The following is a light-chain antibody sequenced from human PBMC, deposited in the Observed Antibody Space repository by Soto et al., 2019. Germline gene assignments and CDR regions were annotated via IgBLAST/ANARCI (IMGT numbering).Light chain of an antibody. V-gene: IGKV3-11*01. CDR1: QSVGSY. CDR3: QQRNRWPPVT. CDR2: DAS. J-gene: IGKJ4*01. Sequence: EIVLTQSPATLSLSPGERATLSCRASQSVGSYLVWYQQKPGQAPRLLIYDASNRATGIPARFSGSGSGTDFTLTISSLEPEDFAVYYCQQRNRWPPVTFGGGTKVDIK.